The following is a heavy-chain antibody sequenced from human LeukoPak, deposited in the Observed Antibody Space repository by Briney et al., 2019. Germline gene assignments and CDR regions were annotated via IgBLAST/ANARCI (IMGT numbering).Heavy chain of an antibody. CDR1: GYTFTSYY. J-gene: IGHJ6*02. V-gene: IGHV1-46*01. Sequence: ASVKVSCKASGYTFTSYYMHWVRQAPGQGLEWMGIINPSGGGTSYAQKFQGRVTMTRDTSTSTVYMELSSLRSEDTAVYYCARGDQYYDILTGTYGMDVWGQGTTVTVSS. CDR2: INPSGGGT. CDR3: ARGDQYYDILTGTYGMDV. D-gene: IGHD3-9*01.